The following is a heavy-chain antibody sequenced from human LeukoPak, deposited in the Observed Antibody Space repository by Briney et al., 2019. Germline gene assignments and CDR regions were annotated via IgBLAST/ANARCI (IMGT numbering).Heavy chain of an antibody. J-gene: IGHJ4*02. CDR2: INPNSGGT. V-gene: IGHV1-2*02. CDR3: ATSRGPMVVVALGY. D-gene: IGHD2-15*01. CDR1: GDTFTGYY. Sequence: GASVKVSCKASGDTFTGYYMHWVRQAPGQGLEWMGWINPNSGGTNYAQRFQGRVTMTRDTSISTAYMELSVLRSDDTAVYYCATSRGPMVVVALGYWGQGTLVTVSS.